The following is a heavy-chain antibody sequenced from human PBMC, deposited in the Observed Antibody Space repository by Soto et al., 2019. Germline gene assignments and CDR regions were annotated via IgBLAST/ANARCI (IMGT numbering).Heavy chain of an antibody. J-gene: IGHJ5*02. CDR2: ITGSGSTT. V-gene: IGHV3-23*01. Sequence: EVQLLESGGGLVQPGDSLRLSCAASEFTFSTKAMHWVRQAPGKGLEWVSGITGSGSTTFYADSVKGRFTISRDNSENTLYLHMPTLRAEDTTIYYCATDFTAYLSSWFHIWGQGTLVAVSS. D-gene: IGHD6-13*01. CDR3: ATDFTAYLSSWFHI. CDR1: EFTFSTKA.